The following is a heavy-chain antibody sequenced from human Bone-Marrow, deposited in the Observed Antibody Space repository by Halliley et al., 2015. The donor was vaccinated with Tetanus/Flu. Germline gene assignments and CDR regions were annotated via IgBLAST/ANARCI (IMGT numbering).Heavy chain of an antibody. CDR3: ARVGIRNRFDP. J-gene: IGHJ5*02. D-gene: IGHD7-27*01. V-gene: IGHV4-30-4*01. Sequence: EWIGNIFYRGRAYYDPSLKSRFSMSLDTSKTQFSLKVRSVTAADTAMYFCARVGIRNRFDPWGQGILVTVSS. CDR2: IFYRGRA.